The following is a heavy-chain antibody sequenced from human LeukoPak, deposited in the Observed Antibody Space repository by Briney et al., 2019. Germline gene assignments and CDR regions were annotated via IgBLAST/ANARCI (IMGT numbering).Heavy chain of an antibody. J-gene: IGHJ4*02. Sequence: RGSLRLSCAASGFTFSGYEMNWVRQAPGKGLEWVSYVSSSGSTIYYADSVKGRFTISRDNAKNSLYLQMNSLRAEDTAVYYCARTRGDYGDYAGYWGQGTLVTVSS. CDR3: ARTRGDYGDYAGY. D-gene: IGHD4-17*01. V-gene: IGHV3-48*03. CDR1: GFTFSGYE. CDR2: VSSSGSTI.